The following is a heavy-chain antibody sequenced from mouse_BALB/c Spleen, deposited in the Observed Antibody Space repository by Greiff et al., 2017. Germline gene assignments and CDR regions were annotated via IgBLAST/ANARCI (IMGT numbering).Heavy chain of an antibody. CDR2: IWTGGST. J-gene: IGHJ2*01. CDR3: ARDQERGHYFDY. CDR1: GFSLTTYG. V-gene: IGHV2-9*02. Sequence: QVQLKESGPGLVAPSQSLSIICSVSGFSLTTYGVHWVRQPPGKGLEWLGVIWTGGSTNYNSALMSRLSISKDNSRSQVILKMNSLQSADTAIYYCARDQERGHYFDYWGQGTTLTVSS. D-gene: IGHD3-2*02.